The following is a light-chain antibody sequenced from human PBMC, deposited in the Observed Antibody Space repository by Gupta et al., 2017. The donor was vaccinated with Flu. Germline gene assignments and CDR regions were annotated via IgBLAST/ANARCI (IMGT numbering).Light chain of an antibody. V-gene: IGLV1-47*01. CDR2: RNN. Sequence: SLLPPPLTPSGGSGQRATISCSGSSSNIGSNYVYWYQQLPGTAPKLLIYRNNQRPSGVPDRFSGSKSGTSASLAISGLRSEDEADYYCAAWDDSLSGWVFGGGTKLTVL. J-gene: IGLJ3*02. CDR3: AAWDDSLSGWV. CDR1: SSNIGSNY.